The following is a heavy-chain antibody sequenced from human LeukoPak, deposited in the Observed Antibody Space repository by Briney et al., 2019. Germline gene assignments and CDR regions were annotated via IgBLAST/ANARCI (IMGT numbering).Heavy chain of an antibody. V-gene: IGHV4-59*01. CDR3: ATTTSGGDAFDI. CDR2: SYYSGST. Sequence: SETLSLTCTVSGGSISSYYWSWIRQPPGKTLEWIGYSYYSGSTKYNPSLKSRVTISVDTSNNQFSLNLRSVTAADTAVYYCATTTSGGDAFDIWGQGTMVTVSS. CDR1: GGSISSYY. D-gene: IGHD1-26*01. J-gene: IGHJ3*02.